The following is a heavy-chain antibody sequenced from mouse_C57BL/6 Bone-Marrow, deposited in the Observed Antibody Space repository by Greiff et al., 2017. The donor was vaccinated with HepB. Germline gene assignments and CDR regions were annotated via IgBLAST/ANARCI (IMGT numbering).Heavy chain of an antibody. D-gene: IGHD2-4*01. Sequence: VQLQQSGAELARPGASVKLSCKASGYTFTSYGISWVKQRTGQGLEWIGEIYPRSGNTYYNEKFKGKATLTADKSSSTAYMEIRSLTSEDSAVYFCARDYENWCFDVWGTGTPVTVSS. CDR1: GYTFTSYG. CDR3: ARDYENWCFDV. J-gene: IGHJ1*03. V-gene: IGHV1-81*01. CDR2: IYPRSGNT.